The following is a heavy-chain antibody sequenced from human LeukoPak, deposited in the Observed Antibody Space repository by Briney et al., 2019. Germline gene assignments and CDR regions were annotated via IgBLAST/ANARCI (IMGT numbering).Heavy chain of an antibody. CDR3: AKDYPIYCSSTSCASFDY. Sequence: GGSLRLSCAASAFTFNSYGMHWVRQAPGKGLEWVAFIRYDGSNKYYADSVKGRFTISRDNSKNTLYLQMNSLRAEDTAVYYCAKDYPIYCSSTSCASFDYWGQGTLVTVSS. D-gene: IGHD2-2*01. CDR1: AFTFNSYG. J-gene: IGHJ4*02. V-gene: IGHV3-30*02. CDR2: IRYDGSNK.